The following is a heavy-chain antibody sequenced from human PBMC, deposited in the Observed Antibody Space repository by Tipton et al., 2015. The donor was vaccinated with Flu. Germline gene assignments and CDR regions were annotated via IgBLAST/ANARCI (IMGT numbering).Heavy chain of an antibody. V-gene: IGHV3-53*01. CDR3: ARGRGYCVTTTCLLPFDF. Sequence: GSLRLSCVVSGFTVSSNYMTWVRQAPGKGLEWVSVIYSGGSTKHADSVKGRFTISRDNSKNTLYLQMNSLRAEDTAVYYCARGRGYCVTTTCLLPFDFWGQGTLVTVSS. D-gene: IGHD2-2*01. CDR1: GFTVSSNY. CDR2: IYSGGST. J-gene: IGHJ4*02.